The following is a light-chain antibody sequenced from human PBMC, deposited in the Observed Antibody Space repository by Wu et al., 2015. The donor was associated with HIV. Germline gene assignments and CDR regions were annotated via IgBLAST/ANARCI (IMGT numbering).Light chain of an antibody. CDR3: QQYGGSPFT. CDR1: QTVTSNY. Sequence: IVLTQSPGTLSLSPGERATLSCRASQTVTSNYLAWYQQKPGQSPRLLIYGASSRATAIPDRFTGSGSGTDFTLTISRLEPEDFAVYYCQQYGGSPFTFGQGT. J-gene: IGKJ5*01. V-gene: IGKV3-20*01. CDR2: GAS.